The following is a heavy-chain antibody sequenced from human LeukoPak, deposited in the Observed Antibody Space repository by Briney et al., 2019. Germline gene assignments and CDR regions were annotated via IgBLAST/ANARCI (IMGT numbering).Heavy chain of an antibody. CDR2: ISSSSSYI. J-gene: IGHJ4*02. D-gene: IGHD2-2*01. Sequence: GGSLRLSCAASGFTLSRYSMNWVRQAPGKGLEWVSSISSSSSYIYYGDSVKGRFTISRDNAKNSLYLQINSLRAEDTAVYYCTRGGNLYCSATSCYDFDYWGQGTLVTVSS. CDR3: TRGGNLYCSATSCYDFDY. CDR1: GFTLSRYS. V-gene: IGHV3-21*01.